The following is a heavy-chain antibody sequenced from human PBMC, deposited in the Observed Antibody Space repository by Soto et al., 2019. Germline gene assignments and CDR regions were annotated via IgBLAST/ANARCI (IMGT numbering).Heavy chain of an antibody. Sequence: GGSLRLSCAASGFTFSRYWMSWVHQAPGKGLQWVANIKNDGSDKYYVDSMKGRLTISRDNTKNSLYLQMNSLRAEDSAVYYCARQMLSGSGSFYYNYFDSWGQGTLVTVSS. CDR2: IKNDGSDK. CDR3: ARQMLSGSGSFYYNYFDS. V-gene: IGHV3-7*01. D-gene: IGHD3-10*01. CDR1: GFTFSRYW. J-gene: IGHJ4*02.